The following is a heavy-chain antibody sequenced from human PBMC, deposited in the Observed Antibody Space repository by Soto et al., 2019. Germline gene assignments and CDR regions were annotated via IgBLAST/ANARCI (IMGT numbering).Heavy chain of an antibody. V-gene: IGHV3-74*01. CDR1: GFTLGNYW. J-gene: IGHJ6*02. CDR3: AKDTIAVAAYYYYYGMDV. CDR2: INDYGTTI. D-gene: IGHD6-19*01. Sequence: GGSLRLSCAASGFTLGNYWMHWVRQAPGKGLVWVSRINDYGTTINYAESVEGRFIISRDDAKSEVYLQMNSLRAEDTAVYYCAKDTIAVAAYYYYYGMDVWGQGTTVTVSS.